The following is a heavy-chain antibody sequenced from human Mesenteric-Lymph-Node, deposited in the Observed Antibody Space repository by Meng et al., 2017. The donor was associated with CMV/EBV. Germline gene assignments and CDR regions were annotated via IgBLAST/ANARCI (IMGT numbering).Heavy chain of an antibody. Sequence: GLVNPSVPLALTCAVYGGSLSGYYWSWIRQPPGKGLEWIGEINHSGSTNYNPSLKSRVTISVDTSKNQFSLKLSSVTAADTAVYYCARHQRWLKSEGGFNYWGQGTLVTVSS. V-gene: IGHV4-34*01. J-gene: IGHJ4*02. CDR1: GGSLSGYY. CDR2: INHSGST. CDR3: ARHQRWLKSEGGFNY. D-gene: IGHD4-23*01.